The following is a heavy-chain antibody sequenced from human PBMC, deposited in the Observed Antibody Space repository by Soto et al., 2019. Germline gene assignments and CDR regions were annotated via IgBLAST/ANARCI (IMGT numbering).Heavy chain of an antibody. Sequence: QVQLLESGPGLVKPSGTLSLTCAVSRASITDAKWWSWVRQAPGKGLEWIGEIYHTGSTSYNPSLPSGVTIAVDKSNNQFLLKLRPVTAADTAVYYWAAYDFWSGLFDYWGQGILVTVSP. CDR1: RASITDAKW. CDR3: AAYDFWSGLFDY. CDR2: IYHTGST. V-gene: IGHV4-4*02. J-gene: IGHJ4*02. D-gene: IGHD3-3*01.